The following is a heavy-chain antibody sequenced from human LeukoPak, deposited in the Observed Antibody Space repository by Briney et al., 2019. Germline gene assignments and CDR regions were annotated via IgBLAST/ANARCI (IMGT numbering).Heavy chain of an antibody. CDR2: ISDIGST. J-gene: IGHJ4*02. CDR1: GGSISSYY. V-gene: IGHV4-59*01. CDR3: ARGDYSGPFDY. D-gene: IGHD1-26*01. Sequence: SETLSLTCTVSGGSISSYYWSWIRQPPGKGLEWIAYISDIGSTNYNPSLKSRVTISVDTSKNQFSLKLSSVTAADTAVYYCARGDYSGPFDYWGQGTLVTVSS.